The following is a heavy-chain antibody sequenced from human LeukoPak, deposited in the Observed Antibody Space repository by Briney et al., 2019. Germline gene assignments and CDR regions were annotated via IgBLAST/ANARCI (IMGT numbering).Heavy chain of an antibody. D-gene: IGHD4-23*01. J-gene: IGHJ4*02. CDR3: ARLNGGNHYYFDY. Sequence: ASVKVSCKASGGTFSSYAISWVRQAPGQGLEWMGGIIPIFGTANYAQKFQGRVTITADESTSTAYMELSSLRSEDTAVYYCARLNGGNHYYFDYWGQGTLVTVSS. V-gene: IGHV1-69*13. CDR1: GGTFSSYA. CDR2: IIPIFGTA.